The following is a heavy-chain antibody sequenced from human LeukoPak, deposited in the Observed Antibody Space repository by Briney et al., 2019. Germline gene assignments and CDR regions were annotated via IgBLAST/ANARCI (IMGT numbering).Heavy chain of an antibody. CDR3: ARDKGSYYDSSGYYYYFDY. Sequence: SETLSLTCTVSGGSISSYYWSWIRQPPGKGLEWIGYISYSGSTNYNPSLKSRVTISANTSKNQFSLKLSSVTAADTAVYYCARDKGSYYDSSGYYYYFDYWGQGTLVTVSS. CDR2: ISYSGST. CDR1: GGSISSYY. J-gene: IGHJ4*02. D-gene: IGHD3-22*01. V-gene: IGHV4-59*01.